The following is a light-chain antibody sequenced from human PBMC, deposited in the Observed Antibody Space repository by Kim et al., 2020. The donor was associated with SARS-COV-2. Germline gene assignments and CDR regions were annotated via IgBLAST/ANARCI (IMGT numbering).Light chain of an antibody. V-gene: IGKV1D-16*01. CDR1: QGISSW. Sequence: DIQMTQSPSSLSASVGDRVTITCRASQGISSWLAWYQHKPGTAPKSLIYAASNLQTGVPSRFSGSGSGTDFTLTINSLQPEDFATYYCQQYNSYPLTFGQGTKVEIK. J-gene: IGKJ4*01. CDR2: AAS. CDR3: QQYNSYPLT.